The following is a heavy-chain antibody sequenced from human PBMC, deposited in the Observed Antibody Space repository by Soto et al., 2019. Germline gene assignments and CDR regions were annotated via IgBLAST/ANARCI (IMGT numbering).Heavy chain of an antibody. CDR1: GFTITHVW. CDR3: VADRYCSITACPGAFDI. V-gene: IGHV3-15*01. CDR2: IKRKTDGETR. D-gene: IGHD2-2*01. J-gene: IGHJ3*02. Sequence: EVQLVESGGDSVKPGGSLRLSCEASGFTITHVWMTWVRQAPGKGLEWVGRIKRKTDGETRDYAATVKGRFTIARDDSKDTLYLQMNSLKTGDTAFDYGVADRYCSITACPGAFDILGQGTMVSVSA.